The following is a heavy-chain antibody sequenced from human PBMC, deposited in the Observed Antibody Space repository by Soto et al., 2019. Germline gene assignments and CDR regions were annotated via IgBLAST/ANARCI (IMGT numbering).Heavy chain of an antibody. V-gene: IGHV1-18*01. CDR3: ARDPLDIVVVPAAPYYYGMDV. J-gene: IGHJ6*02. Sequence: ASVKVSCKASGYTFTSYGIAWVRQAPGQGLEWMGWISGYNAHTNYAQKLQGRVTMTTDTSTSTAYMELRSLRSDDTAVYYCARDPLDIVVVPAAPYYYGMDVWGQGTTVTVSS. CDR2: ISGYNAHT. D-gene: IGHD2-2*01. CDR1: GYTFTSYG.